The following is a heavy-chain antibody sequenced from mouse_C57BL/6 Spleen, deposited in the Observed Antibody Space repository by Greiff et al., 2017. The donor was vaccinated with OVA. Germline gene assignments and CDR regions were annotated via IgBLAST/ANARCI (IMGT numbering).Heavy chain of an antibody. Sequence: QVQLQQSGAELVRPGTSVKVSCKASGYAFTNYLLEWVKQRPGQGLEWIGVINPGSGGTNYNEKFKGKATLTADKSSSTAYMQLSSLTSEDSAVYFCARKNNYSNYPYYYAMDYWGQGTSVTVSS. D-gene: IGHD2-5*01. CDR3: ARKNNYSNYPYYYAMDY. J-gene: IGHJ4*01. CDR1: GYAFTNYL. CDR2: INPGSGGT. V-gene: IGHV1-54*01.